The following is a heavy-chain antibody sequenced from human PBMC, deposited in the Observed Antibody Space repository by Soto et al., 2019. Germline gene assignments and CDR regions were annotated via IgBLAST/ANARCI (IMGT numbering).Heavy chain of an antibody. CDR2: ICHTGGT. Sequence: QVQLQESGPGLVKPSETLSLTCTVSSDSIAGVNWWSWVRPPPGMGLEGIGEICHTGGTNYNPSLKGRVTMEVDKSKNQFSLKLISATAADTAVYYCARVFSSGSGWMYYFDFWGQGTLGSVSS. V-gene: IGHV4-4*02. CDR1: SDSIAGVNW. D-gene: IGHD6-25*01. J-gene: IGHJ4*02. CDR3: ARVFSSGSGWMYYFDF.